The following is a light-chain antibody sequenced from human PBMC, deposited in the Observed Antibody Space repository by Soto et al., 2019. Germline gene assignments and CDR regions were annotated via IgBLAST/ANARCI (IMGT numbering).Light chain of an antibody. CDR2: DAS. J-gene: IGKJ5*01. CDR3: QPRSAWPLT. Sequence: IVLTRAPASLSLSGGERATVSCWASQSVSSYLAWYQQKPGQAPRLLIYDASNRATGIPARFSGSRSGTAFTPTLRSLEPEQSAAHPCQPRSAWPLTVAQGTRREIK. V-gene: IGKV3-11*01. CDR1: QSVSSY.